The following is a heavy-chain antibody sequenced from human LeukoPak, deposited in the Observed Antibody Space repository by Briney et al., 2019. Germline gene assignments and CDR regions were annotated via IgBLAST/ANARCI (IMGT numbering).Heavy chain of an antibody. CDR1: GYSFNSYW. J-gene: IGHJ5*02. Sequence: GESLKISCEASGYSFNSYWITWVRQMPGRGLEWMGRIDPSDSYTDYSPSFQGHVTISADKSINTAFLQWSSLKASDTAMYYCASLDTNTDGGWLDPWGQGTLVTVSA. CDR3: ASLDTNTDGGWLDP. D-gene: IGHD5-24*01. V-gene: IGHV5-10-1*01. CDR2: IDPSDSYT.